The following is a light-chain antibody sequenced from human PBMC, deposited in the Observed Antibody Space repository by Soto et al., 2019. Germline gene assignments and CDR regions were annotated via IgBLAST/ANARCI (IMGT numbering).Light chain of an antibody. CDR3: QKYNGVPMYA. V-gene: IGKV1-27*01. CDR2: AAS. CDR1: QGISNF. J-gene: IGKJ2*01. Sequence: DIQMTQSPSSLSASVGDRVTITCRASQGISNFLAWYQQKPGKVPKLLIYAASTLQSGVPSRFSGSGSGTDFTLTISSLHPEDVATYYCQKYNGVPMYAFGQGTKLEIK.